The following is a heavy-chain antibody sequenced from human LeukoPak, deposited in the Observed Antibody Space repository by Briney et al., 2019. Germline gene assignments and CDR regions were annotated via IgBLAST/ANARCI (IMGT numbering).Heavy chain of an antibody. D-gene: IGHD4-17*01. V-gene: IGHV3-30*02. Sequence: QPGGSLRLSCAASGFTFSSFGLHGVRQAPGKGLECVALIRSDGSSKNYADSVKGRFTISRDTSKNTVHLQMNNLRAEDTAVYYCAKWSGDYPSYYLDYWGQGTLVTVSS. CDR1: GFTFSSFG. CDR2: IRSDGSSK. J-gene: IGHJ4*02. CDR3: AKWSGDYPSYYLDY.